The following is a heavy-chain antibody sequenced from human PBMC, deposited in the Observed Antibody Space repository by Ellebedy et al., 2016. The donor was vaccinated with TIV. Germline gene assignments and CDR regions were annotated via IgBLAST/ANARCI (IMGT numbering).Heavy chain of an antibody. Sequence: GESLKISCAASGFTFSSYAMSWVRQAPGKGLEWVSAISGRGGSTYYADSVKGRFTISRDNSKNTLYLQMNSLRAEDTAVYYCAREGGKWWYDYWGQGTLVTVSS. V-gene: IGHV3-23*01. D-gene: IGHD2-15*01. CDR1: GFTFSSYA. CDR2: ISGRGGST. CDR3: AREGGKWWYDY. J-gene: IGHJ4*02.